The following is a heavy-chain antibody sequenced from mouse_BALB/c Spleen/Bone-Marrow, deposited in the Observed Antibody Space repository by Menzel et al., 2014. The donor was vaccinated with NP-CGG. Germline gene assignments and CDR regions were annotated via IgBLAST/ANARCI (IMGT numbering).Heavy chain of an antibody. D-gene: IGHD4-1*01. CDR1: GFTFSTFG. CDR3: ARSPNFVTYAMYY. Sequence: EVQLVESGGGLVQPGGSRKLSCAASGFTFSTFGMHWVRQAPEKGLEWVAYISSGSRTIYYADTVKGRFTISRDNPKNTLFLQMTSLRSEDTAMYYCARSPNFVTYAMYYWGQGTSVTVSS. CDR2: ISSGSRTI. V-gene: IGHV5-17*02. J-gene: IGHJ4*01.